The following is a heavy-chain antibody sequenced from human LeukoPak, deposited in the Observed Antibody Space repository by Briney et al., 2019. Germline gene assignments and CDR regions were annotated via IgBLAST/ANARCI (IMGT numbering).Heavy chain of an antibody. V-gene: IGHV3-33*01. D-gene: IGHD4-23*01. CDR1: GFTFSSYG. Sequence: GGSLRLSCAASGFTFSSYGMHWVRQAPGKGLEWVAVIWYDGSNKYYADSVKGRFTISRDNSKNTLYLQMNSLRAEDTAVYYCARTPDDYGGNPFFDYWGQGTLVTVSS. CDR2: IWYDGSNK. CDR3: ARTPDDYGGNPFFDY. J-gene: IGHJ4*02.